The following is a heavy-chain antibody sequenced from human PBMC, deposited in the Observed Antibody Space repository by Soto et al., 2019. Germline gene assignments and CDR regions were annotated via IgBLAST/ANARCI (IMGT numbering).Heavy chain of an antibody. J-gene: IGHJ4*02. V-gene: IGHV3-33*01. CDR2: IWYDGSNK. Sequence: GGSLRLSCAASGFTFSSYGMHWVRQAPGKGLEWVAVIWYDGSNKYYADSVKGRFTISRDNSKNTLYLQMNSLRAEDTAVYYCARDGYCSGGSGYSVPVFDYWGQGTLVTVSS. D-gene: IGHD2-15*01. CDR1: GFTFSSYG. CDR3: ARDGYCSGGSGYSVPVFDY.